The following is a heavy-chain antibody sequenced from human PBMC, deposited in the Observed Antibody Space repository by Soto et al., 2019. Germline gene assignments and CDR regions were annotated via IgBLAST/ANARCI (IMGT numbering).Heavy chain of an antibody. D-gene: IGHD6-6*01. Sequence: SETLSLTCTVSGGSISSGDYYWSWIRQPPGKGLEWIGYIYYSGSTYYNPSLKSRVTISVDTSKNQFSLKLSSVTAADTAVYYCARMESYSSSSYYFDYWGQGTLVTVSS. CDR2: IYYSGST. CDR1: GGSISSGDYY. V-gene: IGHV4-30-4*01. CDR3: ARMESYSSSSYYFDY. J-gene: IGHJ4*02.